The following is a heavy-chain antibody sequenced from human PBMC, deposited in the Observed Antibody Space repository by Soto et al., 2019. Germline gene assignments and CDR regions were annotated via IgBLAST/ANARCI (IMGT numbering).Heavy chain of an antibody. J-gene: IGHJ4*02. D-gene: IGHD5-12*01. Sequence: GGSLRLSCAASGFTFSSYGMHWVRQAPGKGLEWVAVIWYDGSNKYYADSVKGRFTISRDNSKNTLYLQMNSLRAEDTAGYYCSVRGYDSFDYWGQGTLVTVSS. CDR1: GFTFSSYG. V-gene: IGHV3-33*01. CDR2: IWYDGSNK. CDR3: SVRGYDSFDY.